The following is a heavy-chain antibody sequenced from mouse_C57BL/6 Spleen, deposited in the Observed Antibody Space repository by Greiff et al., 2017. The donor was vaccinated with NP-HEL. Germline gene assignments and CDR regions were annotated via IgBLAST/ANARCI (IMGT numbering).Heavy chain of an antibody. CDR2: IHPNSGST. Sequence: VKLQQPGAELVKPGASVKLSCKASGYTFTSYWMHWVKQRPGQGLEWIGMIHPNSGSTNYNEKFKSKATLTVDKSSSTAYMQLSSLTSEDSAVYYCGASYYSNPYAMDYWGQGTSVTVSS. V-gene: IGHV1-64*01. J-gene: IGHJ4*01. D-gene: IGHD2-5*01. CDR3: GASYYSNPYAMDY. CDR1: GYTFTSYW.